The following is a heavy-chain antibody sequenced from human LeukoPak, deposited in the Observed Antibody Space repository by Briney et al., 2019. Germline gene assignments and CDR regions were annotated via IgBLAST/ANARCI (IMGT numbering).Heavy chain of an antibody. Sequence: PGGSLRLSCAASGFTFSSYEMNWVRQGPGEGLEWVSYISSSGSTIYYADSVKSRFTISRDNVKNSLYLQINSVRAEDTAVYICSELGITMIGGVWGKGTTVSISS. CDR1: GFTFSSYE. V-gene: IGHV3-48*03. D-gene: IGHD3-10*02. J-gene: IGHJ6*04. CDR3: SELGITMIGGV. CDR2: ISSSGSTI.